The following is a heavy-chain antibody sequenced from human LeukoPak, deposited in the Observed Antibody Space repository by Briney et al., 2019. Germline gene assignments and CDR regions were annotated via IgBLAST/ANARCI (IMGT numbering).Heavy chain of an antibody. D-gene: IGHD5-12*01. CDR3: TSPGMVATRDY. Sequence: PGGSLRLSCAASGFTFSGSAMHWARQASGKGLEWVGRIRSKANSYATAYAASVKGRFTSSRDDSKTRAYLQMNSLKTEDTAVYYCTSPGMVATRDYWGQGTLVTVSS. CDR2: IRSKANSYAT. J-gene: IGHJ4*02. CDR1: GFTFSGSA. V-gene: IGHV3-73*01.